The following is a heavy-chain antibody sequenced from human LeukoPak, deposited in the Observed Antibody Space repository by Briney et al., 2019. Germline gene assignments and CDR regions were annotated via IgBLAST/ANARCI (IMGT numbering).Heavy chain of an antibody. CDR1: GFTFSNYA. CDR3: AKVSCIGGNCYRQGFFDY. CDR2: INNGGFST. J-gene: IGHJ4*02. Sequence: GGSLRLSCAASGFTFSNYAMSWDRQAPGKGLQWVVGINNGGFSTCYADSVKGRFTISRDNSKNTLYLQMNSLRAEDTAVYYCAKVSCIGGNCYRQGFFDYWGQGTLVTVSS. V-gene: IGHV3-23*01. D-gene: IGHD2-15*01.